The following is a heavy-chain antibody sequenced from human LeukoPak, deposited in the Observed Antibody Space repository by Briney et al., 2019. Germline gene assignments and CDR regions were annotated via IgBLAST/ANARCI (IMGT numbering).Heavy chain of an antibody. D-gene: IGHD3-10*01. CDR3: ARHRAKRLNDAFEI. V-gene: IGHV4-39*01. J-gene: IGHJ3*02. CDR2: IYHSGRST. Sequence: SETLSLTCTVSGGSISGSYYYWGWIRQPPGKGLEWIRTIYHSGRSTFYNPSLKSRVAMSVDTSKNHFSLNLTSVTAADTAIYYCARHRAKRLNDAFEIWGQGTVVSVSS. CDR1: GGSISGSYYY.